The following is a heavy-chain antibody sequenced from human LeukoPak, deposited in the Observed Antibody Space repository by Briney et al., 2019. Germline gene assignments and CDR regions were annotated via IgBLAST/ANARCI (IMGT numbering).Heavy chain of an antibody. Sequence: GASVKVSCKASGYTFTSYGISWVRQAPGQGLEWTGWISAYNGNTNHAQKLQGRVTMTTDTSTSTAYMELRSLRSDDTAVYYCARKTVGATAEDYWGQGTLVTVSS. V-gene: IGHV1-18*01. CDR1: GYTFTSYG. CDR3: ARKTVGATAEDY. CDR2: ISAYNGNT. D-gene: IGHD1-26*01. J-gene: IGHJ4*02.